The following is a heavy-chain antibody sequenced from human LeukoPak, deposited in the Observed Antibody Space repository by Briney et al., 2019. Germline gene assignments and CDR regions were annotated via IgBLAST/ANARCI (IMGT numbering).Heavy chain of an antibody. CDR2: ISAYNGNT. Sequence: GASVKVSCKASGYTFTSYGISWLPQAPGQRLEGLRWISAYNGNTNYAQKLQVRVTMTTDTSTSTAYMELRSMRSDDTAVYYCARARLQLYYYYGMDVWGQGNTVTVSS. CDR3: ARARLQLYYYYGMDV. J-gene: IGHJ6*02. V-gene: IGHV1-18*01. D-gene: IGHD4-11*01. CDR1: GYTFTSYG.